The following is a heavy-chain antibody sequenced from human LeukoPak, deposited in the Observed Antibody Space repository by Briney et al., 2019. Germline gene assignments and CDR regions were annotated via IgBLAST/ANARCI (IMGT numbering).Heavy chain of an antibody. J-gene: IGHJ6*02. D-gene: IGHD3-22*01. CDR2: MNPNSGNT. Sequence: ASVKVSCKASGYTFTSYDINWVRQATGQGLEWMGWMNPNSGNTGYAQKFQGRVTMTRNTSISTAYMELSSLRSEDTAVYYCARVHYYDSSGYYYYYGMDVWGQGTMVTVSS. V-gene: IGHV1-8*01. CDR3: ARVHYYDSSGYYYYYGMDV. CDR1: GYTFTSYD.